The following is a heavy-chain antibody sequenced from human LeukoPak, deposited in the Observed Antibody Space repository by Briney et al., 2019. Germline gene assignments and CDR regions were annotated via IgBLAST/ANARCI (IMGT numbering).Heavy chain of an antibody. CDR2: IKQDGSEE. CDR1: GFTFSSYW. V-gene: IGHV3-7*01. CDR3: ARRFRELDY. Sequence: GGSLRLSCVASGFTFSSYWMSWVRQAPGKGLEWVANIKQDGSEEYYADSVKGRFTISRDNAKNSLYLQMNSLRAEDTAVYYCARRFRELDYWGQGTLVTVSS. J-gene: IGHJ4*02. D-gene: IGHD3-3*01.